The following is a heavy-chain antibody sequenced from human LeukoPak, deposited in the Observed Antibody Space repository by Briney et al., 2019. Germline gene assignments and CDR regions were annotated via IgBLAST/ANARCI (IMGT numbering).Heavy chain of an antibody. CDR1: GDSISNSRYY. CDR3: ARGVAGIDY. J-gene: IGHJ4*02. V-gene: IGHV4-39*07. Sequence: PSETLSLTCTVSGDSISNSRYYWGCIRQPPGKGLEWIGSIYYSGSTYYNPSLKSRVTISVDTSKNQFSLKLSSVTAADTAVYYCARGVAGIDYWGQGTLVTVSS. D-gene: IGHD6-19*01. CDR2: IYYSGST.